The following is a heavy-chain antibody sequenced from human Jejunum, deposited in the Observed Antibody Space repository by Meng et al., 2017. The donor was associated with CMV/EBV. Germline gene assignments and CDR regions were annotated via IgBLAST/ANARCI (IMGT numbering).Heavy chain of an antibody. Sequence: ASEYTFTDYYVHWVRKAPGQGLEWLGYLNPYTGDTNYAQKFQGRVSMTRDTPTNTAYMELTRLRSDDTALYYCAKDAGSFLDYYFDFWGQGTLVTVSS. J-gene: IGHJ4*02. CDR3: AKDAGSFLDYYFDF. V-gene: IGHV1-2*02. CDR1: EYTFTDYY. D-gene: IGHD3-10*01. CDR2: LNPYTGDT.